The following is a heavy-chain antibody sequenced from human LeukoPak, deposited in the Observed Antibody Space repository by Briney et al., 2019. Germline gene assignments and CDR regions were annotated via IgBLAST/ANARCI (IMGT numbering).Heavy chain of an antibody. CDR3: VRVKGTYFDY. Sequence: GGSLRLSCAASGFPLSSYSMNWVRQAPGEGLEWISYISASGSAIYYVDSAKGRVTVSRDNARNSLFLQMDSPRAEDTAVYYCVRVKGTYFDYWGPGTLVTVSS. V-gene: IGHV3-48*01. D-gene: IGHD1-1*01. J-gene: IGHJ4*02. CDR1: GFPLSSYS. CDR2: ISASGSAI.